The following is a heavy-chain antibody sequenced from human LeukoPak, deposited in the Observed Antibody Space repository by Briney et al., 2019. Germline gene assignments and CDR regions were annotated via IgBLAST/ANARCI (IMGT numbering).Heavy chain of an antibody. Sequence: SETLSLTCTVSGGSISSHYWSWIRQPPGKGLEWIGNIYYSGSTNYNPSLKSRVTISLDASKDQFSLKLSSVTAADTAVYYCARDEVRFPRVFQHWGQGTLVTVSS. J-gene: IGHJ1*01. V-gene: IGHV4-59*11. CDR1: GGSISSHY. D-gene: IGHD3-10*01. CDR2: IYYSGST. CDR3: ARDEVRFPRVFQH.